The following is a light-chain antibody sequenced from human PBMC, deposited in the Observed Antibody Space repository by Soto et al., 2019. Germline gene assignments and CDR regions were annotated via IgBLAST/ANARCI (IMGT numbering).Light chain of an antibody. V-gene: IGLV1-44*01. J-gene: IGLJ2*01. CDR2: STN. CDR1: NSNIGSNT. Sequence: QSVLTQPPSASGTPGQRVTMSCSGSNSNIGSNTVNWYQHLPGTATNLLFYSTNQRPSGVPDRFSASKSGSSASMAIRGLQSEDEADYYCASWDDSLNGPVFGGGTPLTVL. CDR3: ASWDDSLNGPV.